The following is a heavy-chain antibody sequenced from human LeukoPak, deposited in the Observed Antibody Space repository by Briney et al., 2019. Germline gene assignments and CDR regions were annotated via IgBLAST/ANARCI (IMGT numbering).Heavy chain of an antibody. D-gene: IGHD5-12*01. J-gene: IGHJ4*02. CDR1: GYTLTELS. CDR2: FDPEDGET. Sequence: ASVKVSCKVSGYTLTELSMHWVRQAPGKGLEWMGGFDPEDGETIYAQKFQGRVTMTEDTSTDTAYMELSSLRSEDTAVYYCATSGRGGYVFLLYYWGQGTLVTVSS. V-gene: IGHV1-24*01. CDR3: ATSGRGGYVFLLYY.